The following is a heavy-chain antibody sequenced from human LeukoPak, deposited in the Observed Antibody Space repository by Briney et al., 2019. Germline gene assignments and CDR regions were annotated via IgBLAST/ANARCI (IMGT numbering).Heavy chain of an antibody. J-gene: IGHJ4*02. CDR3: ARQSISGSSLSYFDY. D-gene: IGHD3-22*01. V-gene: IGHV4-59*01. Sequence: KTSETLSLTCTVSGGSISSYYWSWIRQPPGKGLEWIGNIYDSGSTSYNPSLKSRVTISVDTSKNQCSLKLSSVTAADTAVYYCARQSISGSSLSYFDYWGQGTLVNVSS. CDR1: GGSISSYY. CDR2: IYDSGST.